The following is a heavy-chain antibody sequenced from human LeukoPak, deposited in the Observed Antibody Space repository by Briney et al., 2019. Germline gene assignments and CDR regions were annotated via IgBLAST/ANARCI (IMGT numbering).Heavy chain of an antibody. J-gene: IGHJ6*02. CDR2: INHNGNVN. CDR3: ARGGGLDV. D-gene: IGHD3-16*01. CDR1: GFTFSSYW. V-gene: IGHV3-7*03. Sequence: GGSLRLSCAASGFTFSSYWMNWARQAPGKGLEWVASINHNGNVNYYVDSVKGRFTIPRDNAKNSLYQQMSNLRAEDTAVYFCARGGGLDVWGQGATVTVSS.